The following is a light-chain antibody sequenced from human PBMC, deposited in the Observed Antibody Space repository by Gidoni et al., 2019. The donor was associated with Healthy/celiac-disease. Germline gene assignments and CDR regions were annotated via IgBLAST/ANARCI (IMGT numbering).Light chain of an antibody. Sequence: DIQMTQSPSSLSASVGDRVTITCRASQGISNYLAWYQQKPGKVPKLLIYAASTLQSGVPSRFSGSGSGTDFTLTISSLQPEDVATYYCQKYNSAVVTFXQXTKVEIK. CDR2: AAS. CDR1: QGISNY. V-gene: IGKV1-27*01. J-gene: IGKJ1*01. CDR3: QKYNSAVVT.